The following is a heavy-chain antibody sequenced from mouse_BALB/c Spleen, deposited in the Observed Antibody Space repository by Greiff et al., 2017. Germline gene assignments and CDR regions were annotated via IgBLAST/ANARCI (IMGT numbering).Heavy chain of an antibody. D-gene: IGHD4-1*01. V-gene: IGHV5-6*01. CDR2: ISSGGSYT. J-gene: IGHJ1*01. CDR1: GFTFSSYG. CDR3: ARQETGTSGYFDV. Sequence: EVKLVESGGDLVKPGGSLKLSCAASGFTFSSYGMSWVRQTPDKRLEWVATISSGGSYTYYPDSVKGRFTISRDNAKNTLYLQMSSLKSEDTAMYYCARQETGTSGYFDVWGAGTTVTVSS.